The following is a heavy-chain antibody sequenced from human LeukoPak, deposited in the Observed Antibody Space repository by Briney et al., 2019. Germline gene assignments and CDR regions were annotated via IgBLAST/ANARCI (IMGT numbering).Heavy chain of an antibody. CDR3: ARDPGYSSPRGDY. D-gene: IGHD5-18*01. CDR1: GYTFTGYY. Sequence: ASVKVSCKASGYTFTGYYMHWVRQAPGQGLEWMGWINPNSGGTNYAQKFQGRVTMTRDTSISTAYMELSRLRSDDTAVYYCARDPGYSSPRGDYWGQGTLVTVSS. CDR2: INPNSGGT. V-gene: IGHV1-2*02. J-gene: IGHJ4*02.